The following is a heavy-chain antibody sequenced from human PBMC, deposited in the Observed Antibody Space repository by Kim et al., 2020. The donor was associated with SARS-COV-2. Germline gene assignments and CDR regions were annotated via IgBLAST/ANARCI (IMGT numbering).Heavy chain of an antibody. Sequence: SVKVSCKASGGTFSSYAISWVRQAPGQRLEWMGGIIPIFGTANYAQKFQGRVTITADESTSTAYMELSSLRSEDTAVYYCARGTIFGVVTPRHDYGMDVWGQGTTVTVSS. V-gene: IGHV1-69*13. CDR3: ARGTIFGVVTPRHDYGMDV. CDR2: IIPIFGTA. J-gene: IGHJ6*02. D-gene: IGHD3-3*01. CDR1: GGTFSSYA.